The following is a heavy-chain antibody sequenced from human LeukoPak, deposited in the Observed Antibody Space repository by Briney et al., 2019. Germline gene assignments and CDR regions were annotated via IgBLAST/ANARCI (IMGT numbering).Heavy chain of an antibody. CDR2: TYYRSKWIS. J-gene: IGHJ4*02. D-gene: IGHD1/OR15-1a*01. CDR1: GDSVPSNSAA. V-gene: IGHV6-1*01. Sequence: SQTLSLTCAISGDSVPSNSAAWNWIRQSPSRGLEWLGRTYYRSKWISDYAVSVKSRITINADTSKNQFSLQVNSVTPEDTAVYYCARKGTVTTPFDYWGQGILVTVSS. CDR3: ARKGTVTTPFDY.